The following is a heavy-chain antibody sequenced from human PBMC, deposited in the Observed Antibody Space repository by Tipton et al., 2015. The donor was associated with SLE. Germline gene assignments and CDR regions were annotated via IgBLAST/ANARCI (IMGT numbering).Heavy chain of an antibody. CDR2: IYYSGST. V-gene: IGHV4-59*12. CDR1: GGSISSFY. J-gene: IGHJ4*02. CDR3: ARGISSGWWNY. Sequence: TLSLTCTVSGGSISSFYWSWIRQPPGKGLEWIGYIYYSGSTNYNPSLKSRVTISVDTSKNQFSLRLRSVTAADTAVYYCARGISSGWWNYWGQGNLVTVSS. D-gene: IGHD6-19*01.